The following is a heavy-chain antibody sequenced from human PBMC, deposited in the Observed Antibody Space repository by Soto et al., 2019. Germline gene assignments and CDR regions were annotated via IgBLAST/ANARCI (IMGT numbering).Heavy chain of an antibody. D-gene: IGHD2-2*01. CDR1: GYTFTSYG. V-gene: IGHV1-18*01. Sequence: QVQLVQSGAEVKKPGASVKVSCKASGYTFTSYGISWVRQAPGQGLEWMGWISAYNGNTNYAQKLQGRVTMTTDTSARTGYMELGSVRYDDTAVYYCARRGYCSSTSCARACFDPWGQGTLVTVSS. CDR3: ARRGYCSSTSCARACFDP. J-gene: IGHJ5*02. CDR2: ISAYNGNT.